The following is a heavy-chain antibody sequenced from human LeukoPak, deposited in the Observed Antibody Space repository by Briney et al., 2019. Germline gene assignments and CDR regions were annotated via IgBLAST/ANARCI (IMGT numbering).Heavy chain of an antibody. CDR2: ISSSVSTI. V-gene: IGHV3-48*03. D-gene: IGHD3-3*01. Sequence: GGSLRVSCAASGFTFSSYEMNWVRQAQGKVLELDSYISSSVSTIYYADSVRGRLTISRDNAKNSLYLQMSSLRAEDTAVYYCARDRGGNDFWSGYYSNWFDPWGQGTLVTVSS. CDR3: ARDRGGNDFWSGYYSNWFDP. J-gene: IGHJ5*02. CDR1: GFTFSSYE.